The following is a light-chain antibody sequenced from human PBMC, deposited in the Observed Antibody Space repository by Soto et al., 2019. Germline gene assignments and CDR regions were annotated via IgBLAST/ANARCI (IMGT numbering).Light chain of an antibody. Sequence: QSALTQPPSVSEAPGQRVTISCTGSSSNIGAGYDVHWYQQLPGTAPKLLIYGSSNRPSGVPDRFSGSKSGTSASLAITGLQAEDEADYYCQSYDSSLSGSGVFGTGTKVTV. J-gene: IGLJ1*01. V-gene: IGLV1-40*01. CDR1: SSNIGAGYD. CDR2: GSS. CDR3: QSYDSSLSGSGV.